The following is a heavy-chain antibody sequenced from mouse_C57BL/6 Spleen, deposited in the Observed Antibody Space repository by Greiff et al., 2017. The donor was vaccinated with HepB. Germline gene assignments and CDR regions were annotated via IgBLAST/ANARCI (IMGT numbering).Heavy chain of an antibody. D-gene: IGHD1-1*01. CDR1: GYTFTSYW. J-gene: IGHJ2*01. CDR3: AIWGDYYGSRLDY. CDR2: IHPSDSDT. Sequence: VKLQQPGAELVKPGASVKVSCKASGYTFTSYWMHWVKQRPGQGLEWIGRIHPSDSDTNYNQKFKGKATLTVDKSSSTAYMQLSSLTSEDSAVYYCAIWGDYYGSRLDYWGQGTTLTVSS. V-gene: IGHV1-74*01.